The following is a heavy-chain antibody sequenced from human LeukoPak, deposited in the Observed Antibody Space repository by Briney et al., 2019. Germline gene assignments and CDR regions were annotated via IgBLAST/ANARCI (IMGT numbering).Heavy chain of an antibody. D-gene: IGHD5-12*01. CDR2: ISTDGSST. CDR3: ARDSGHDYYFDY. Sequence: PGGSLRLSCAASGFTFSSYGMHWVRQAPGKGLLWVSRISTDGSSTSYADSVKGRFTISRDNAKNTLYLQMNSLRAEDTAVYYCARDSGHDYYFDYWGQGTLVTVSS. J-gene: IGHJ4*02. CDR1: GFTFSSYG. V-gene: IGHV3-74*01.